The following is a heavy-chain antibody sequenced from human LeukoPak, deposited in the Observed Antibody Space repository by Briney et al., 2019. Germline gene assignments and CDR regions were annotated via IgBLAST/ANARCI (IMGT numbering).Heavy chain of an antibody. Sequence: SETLSLTCTVSGGSISSYYWSWIRQPPGKGLEWIGYIYYSGSTNYNPSLKSRVTISIDTSKNQFSLKLSSVTAADTAVYYCARHEVGATEYYFDYWGQGTLVTVSS. CDR1: GGSISSYY. V-gene: IGHV4-59*08. J-gene: IGHJ4*02. D-gene: IGHD1-26*01. CDR2: IYYSGST. CDR3: ARHEVGATEYYFDY.